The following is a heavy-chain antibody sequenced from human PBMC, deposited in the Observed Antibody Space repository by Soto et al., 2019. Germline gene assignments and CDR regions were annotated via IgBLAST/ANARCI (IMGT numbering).Heavy chain of an antibody. CDR1: GFTFSSYS. D-gene: IGHD2-2*01. Sequence: GGSLRLSCAASGFTFSSYSMNWVRQAPGKGPEWVSSISGSGGSTYYADSVKGRFTISRDNSKNTLYLQMNSLRAEDTAVYYCAKSSLSLIVVVPAAIAAEGFDPWGQGTLVTVSS. CDR2: ISGSGGST. V-gene: IGHV3-23*01. J-gene: IGHJ5*02. CDR3: AKSSLSLIVVVPAAIAAEGFDP.